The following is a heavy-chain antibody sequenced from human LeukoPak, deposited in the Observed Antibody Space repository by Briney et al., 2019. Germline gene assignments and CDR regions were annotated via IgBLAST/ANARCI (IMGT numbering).Heavy chain of an antibody. Sequence: GGSLRLSCVASGLNFDDSAMHWVRQAPGKGLEWVSLISADGGSTFSADAVKGRFSISRDNSKNSLYLQMNSLRSEDTAMYYCAKESGKFDYWGQGTLVAVSS. J-gene: IGHJ4*02. CDR1: GLNFDDSA. CDR2: ISADGGST. CDR3: AKESGKFDY. V-gene: IGHV3-43*02.